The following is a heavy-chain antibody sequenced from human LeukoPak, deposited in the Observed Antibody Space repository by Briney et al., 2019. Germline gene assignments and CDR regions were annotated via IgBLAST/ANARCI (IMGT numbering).Heavy chain of an antibody. J-gene: IGHJ4*02. Sequence: GGSLRLSCAASGFTFSSYWMSWVRQAPGKGLEWVANIKQDGSEKYYVDSVKGRFTISRDNAENSLYLQMNSLRAEDTAVYYCARDLSVTMIVVVTGEFDYWGQGTLVTVSS. V-gene: IGHV3-7*01. CDR2: IKQDGSEK. CDR3: ARDLSVTMIVVVTGEFDY. CDR1: GFTFSSYW. D-gene: IGHD3-22*01.